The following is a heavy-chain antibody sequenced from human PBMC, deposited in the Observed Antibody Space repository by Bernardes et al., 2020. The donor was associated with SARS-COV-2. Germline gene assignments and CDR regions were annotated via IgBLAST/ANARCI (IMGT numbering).Heavy chain of an antibody. V-gene: IGHV3-7*03. J-gene: IGHJ4*01. CDR2: IKQDGSEK. CDR1: GFTFSSYW. D-gene: IGHD2-8*02. CDR3: AKTPSTGWATDYFDH. Sequence: GGSLRLSCAASGFTFSSYWRSWVRQAPGKGLEWVADIKQDGSEKYYVDSGKGRFTISRDNAKNSLYLQMNSLRAEDTALYYCAKTPSTGWATDYFDHWGQGTLVTVSS.